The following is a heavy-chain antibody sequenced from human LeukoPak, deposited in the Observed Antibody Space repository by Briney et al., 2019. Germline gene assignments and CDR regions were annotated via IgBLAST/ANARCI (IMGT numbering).Heavy chain of an antibody. Sequence: SETLSLTCAVSGYSISSGYYWGWIRQPPGKVLEWIGSIYHSGSTYYNPSLKSRVTISVDTSKNHFSLKLSSVTAEDTAVYYCARGASGSGGDYWGQGTLVTVSS. J-gene: IGHJ4*02. V-gene: IGHV4-38-2*01. D-gene: IGHD3-10*01. CDR2: IYHSGST. CDR1: GYSISSGYY. CDR3: ARGASGSGGDY.